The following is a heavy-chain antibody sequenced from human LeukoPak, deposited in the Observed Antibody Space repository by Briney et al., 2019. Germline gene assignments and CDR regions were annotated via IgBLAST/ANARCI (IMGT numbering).Heavy chain of an antibody. CDR2: IYYSGST. CDR3: ASGYCSSTSCYSYYYYYYMDV. D-gene: IGHD2-2*01. V-gene: IGHV4-39*01. CDR1: GGSISSSSYY. Sequence: SETLSLTCTVSGGSISSSSYYWGWIRQPPGKGLEWIGSIYYSGSTYYNPSLKSRVTISVDTSKNQFSLKLSSVTAADTAVYYCASGYCSSTSCYSYYYYYYMDVWGKGTTVTVSS. J-gene: IGHJ6*03.